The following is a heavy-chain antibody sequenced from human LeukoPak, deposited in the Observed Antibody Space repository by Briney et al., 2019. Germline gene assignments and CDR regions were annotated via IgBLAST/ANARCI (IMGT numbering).Heavy chain of an antibody. J-gene: IGHJ4*02. CDR3: AREGYYGSGRYFDY. CDR2: IYYSGST. CDR1: GGSISSYY. V-gene: IGHV4-59*01. D-gene: IGHD3-10*01. Sequence: SETLSLTCTVSGGSISSYYWSWIRQPPGKGLEWIGYIYYSGSTNYNPSLKSPVTISVDTSKNQFSLKLSSVTAADTAVYYCAREGYYGSGRYFDYWGQGTLVTVSS.